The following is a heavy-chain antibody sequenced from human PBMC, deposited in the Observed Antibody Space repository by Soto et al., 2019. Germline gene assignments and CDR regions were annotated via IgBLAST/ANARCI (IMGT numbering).Heavy chain of an antibody. CDR1: GGSISIYY. Sequence: SETLSLTCTVSGGSISIYYWSWIRQSPGKGLEWIGYIYYSGSTDYNPSLKSRVTISVDTTKNQLSLQLSSVTTADTAVYYCASGNPWDSWAQGTLVTVSS. CDR3: ASGNPWDS. D-gene: IGHD1-1*01. CDR2: IYYSGST. J-gene: IGHJ4*02. V-gene: IGHV4-59*01.